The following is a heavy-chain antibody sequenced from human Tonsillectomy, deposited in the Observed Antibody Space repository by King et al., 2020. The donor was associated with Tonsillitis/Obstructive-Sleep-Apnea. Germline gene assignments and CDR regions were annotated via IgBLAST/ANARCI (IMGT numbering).Heavy chain of an antibody. J-gene: IGHJ6*02. Sequence: VQLPQWGAGLLKPSETLSLTCAVYGGSFSGYYWSWIRQPPGKGLEWIGEINHSGSTNYNPSLKSRVTISVDTSKNQFSLKLSSVTAADTAVYYCATTRSGNSYYYGMDVWGQGTTVTVSS. V-gene: IGHV4-34*01. D-gene: IGHD1-26*01. CDR2: INHSGST. CDR1: GGSFSGYY. CDR3: ATTRSGNSYYYGMDV.